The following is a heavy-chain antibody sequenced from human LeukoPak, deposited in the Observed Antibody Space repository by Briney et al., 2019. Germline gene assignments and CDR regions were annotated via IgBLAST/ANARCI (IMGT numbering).Heavy chain of an antibody. V-gene: IGHV1-2*02. CDR2: INTSTGGA. J-gene: IGHJ4*02. CDR1: GYTFTDYY. Sequence: AASVKVSCKASGYTFTDYYIHWVRQAPGQGLEWMGWINTSTGGAYSAQNFQGRVTMTRDTSITTAYMELSRLRPDDTAAYYCAPWAGRFDSWGQGTLVTVSS. CDR3: APWAGRFDS.